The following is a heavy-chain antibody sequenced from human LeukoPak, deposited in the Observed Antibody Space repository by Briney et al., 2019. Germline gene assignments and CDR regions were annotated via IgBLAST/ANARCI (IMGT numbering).Heavy chain of an antibody. CDR3: AREGNGLLSKDFDY. CDR2: IGPHSSAT. Sequence: ASMKVSCKPSGFTFTDYYIHWVRQAPGQRLEWMGYIGPHSSATSAPQEFQGRVTMTRDTSMSTAYMELTRLTSDDTAVYYCAREGNGLLSKDFDYWGQGTLVTVSS. D-gene: IGHD2/OR15-2a*01. J-gene: IGHJ4*02. V-gene: IGHV1-2*02. CDR1: GFTFTDYY.